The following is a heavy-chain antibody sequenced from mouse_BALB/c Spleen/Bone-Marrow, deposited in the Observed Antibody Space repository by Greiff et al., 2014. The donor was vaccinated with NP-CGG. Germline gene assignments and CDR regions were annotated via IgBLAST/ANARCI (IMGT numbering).Heavy chain of an antibody. CDR3: ARGVYYFDY. CDR1: GFTFSSYT. J-gene: IGHJ2*01. CDR2: ISNGGGST. Sequence: EVQVVESGGGLVQPGGSLKLSCAASGFTFSSYTMSWVRQTPEKRLEWVAYISNGGGSTYYPDTVKGRFTISRDNAKNTLYLQMSSLKSEDTAIYYCARGVYYFDYWGQGTTLTVSS. V-gene: IGHV5-12-2*01.